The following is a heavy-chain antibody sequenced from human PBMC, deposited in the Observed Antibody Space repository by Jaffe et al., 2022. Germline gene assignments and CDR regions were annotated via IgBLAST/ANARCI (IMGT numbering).Heavy chain of an antibody. Sequence: EVQLVESGGGLVQPGRSLRLSCAASGFTFDDYAMHWVRQAPGKGLEWVSGISWNSGSIGYADSVKGRFTISRDNAKNSLYLQMNSLRAEDTALYYCAKDPYSSSPGYYFDYWGQGTLVTVSS. J-gene: IGHJ4*02. D-gene: IGHD6-6*01. CDR3: AKDPYSSSPGYYFDY. CDR2: ISWNSGSI. V-gene: IGHV3-9*01. CDR1: GFTFDDYA.